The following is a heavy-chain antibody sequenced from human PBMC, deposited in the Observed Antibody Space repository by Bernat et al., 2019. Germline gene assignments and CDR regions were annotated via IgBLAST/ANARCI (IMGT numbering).Heavy chain of an antibody. CDR3: ARTTVTTIYYGMDV. J-gene: IGHJ6*02. Sequence: QVQLVESGGGVVQPGRSLRLSCAASGSTFGSYGMHGVGKAPGKGLEWVAVIWYDGSNKYYADSVKGRFTISRDNSKNTLYLQMNSLRAEDTAVYYCARTTVTTIYYGMDVWGQGTTVTVSS. D-gene: IGHD4-17*01. CDR1: GSTFGSYG. V-gene: IGHV3-33*01. CDR2: IWYDGSNK.